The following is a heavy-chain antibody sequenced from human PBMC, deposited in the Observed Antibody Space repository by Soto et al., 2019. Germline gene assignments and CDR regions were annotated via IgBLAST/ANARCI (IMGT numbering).Heavy chain of an antibody. D-gene: IGHD6-13*01. Sequence: SETLSLTCNVSGGSISSSSTYWGWIRQPPEKGLEWIASIYYSGSTYYNPSLRSRVTLSVDTSKNQFSLRLSSVTAADTAVYYCASSHAGAHITAAVHWGQGTLVTVSS. CDR1: GGSISSSSTY. J-gene: IGHJ4*02. CDR3: ASSHAGAHITAAVH. V-gene: IGHV4-39*07. CDR2: IYYSGST.